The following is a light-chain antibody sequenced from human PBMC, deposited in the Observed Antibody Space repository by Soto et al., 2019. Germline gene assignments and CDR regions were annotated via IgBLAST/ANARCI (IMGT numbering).Light chain of an antibody. J-gene: IGKJ1*01. V-gene: IGKV3-20*01. Sequence: EVVLTQSPGTLSLSPGERATLSCRASQTVSSGYLAWYQQKPGQSPRLRIYGASSRATGIPARFSGSGPGTDVTLTISRLEPEDFAVYYCQQYGSSPRTFGQGTKVEIK. CDR3: QQYGSSPRT. CDR1: QTVSSGY. CDR2: GAS.